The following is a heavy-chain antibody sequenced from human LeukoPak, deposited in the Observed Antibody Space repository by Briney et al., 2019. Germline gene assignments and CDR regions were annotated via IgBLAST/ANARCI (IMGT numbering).Heavy chain of an antibody. V-gene: IGHV4-38-2*02. J-gene: IGHJ4*02. CDR1: GYSISSGYY. Sequence: VKPSETLSLTCTVSGYSISSGYYWGWIRQPPGKGLEWIGSIYHGGSTYYNPSLKSRVTISVDTSKNQFSLKLSSVTAADTAVYYCARVADFGSGSDFDYWGQGTLVTVSS. CDR2: IYHGGST. CDR3: ARVADFGSGSDFDY. D-gene: IGHD3-10*01.